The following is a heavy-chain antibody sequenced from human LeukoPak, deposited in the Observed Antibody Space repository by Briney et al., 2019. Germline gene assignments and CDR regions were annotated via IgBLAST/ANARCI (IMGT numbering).Heavy chain of an antibody. J-gene: IGHJ6*03. CDR1: GYTFTSYY. D-gene: IGHD4-17*01. V-gene: IGHV1-46*01. CDR3: ARDRGGDYGRGRYYYYYHMDV. Sequence: ASVKVSCKASGYTFTSYYMHWVRQAPGQGLEWMGIINPSGGSTSYAQKFQGRVTMTRDTSTSTVYMELSSLRSEDTAVYYCARDRGGDYGRGRYYYYYHMDVWGKGTTVTVSS. CDR2: INPSGGST.